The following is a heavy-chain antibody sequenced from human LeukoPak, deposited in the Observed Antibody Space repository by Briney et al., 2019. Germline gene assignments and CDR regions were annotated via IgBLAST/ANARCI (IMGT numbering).Heavy chain of an antibody. V-gene: IGHV4-4*07. J-gene: IGHJ3*02. CDR1: GGSISSFY. CDR3: ARDVASEVAFDI. Sequence: SETLSLTCTVSGGSISSFYWSWLRQPAGKGLEWIGRIYTSGSTNYNPSLKSRVTISVDKSKNQFSLKLSSVSAADTAVYYCARDVASEVAFDIWGQGTMVTVSS. CDR2: IYTSGST.